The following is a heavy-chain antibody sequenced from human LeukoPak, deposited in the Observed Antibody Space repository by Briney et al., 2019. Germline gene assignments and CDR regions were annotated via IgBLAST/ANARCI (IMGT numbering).Heavy chain of an antibody. Sequence: PGGSLRLSCAASGFTFSSYSMNWVRQAPGKGLEWVSSISSSSSYIYYADSVKGRFTISRDNAKNSLYLQMNSLRAEDTAVYYCARDRGSSEANYGMDVWGQGTTVAVSS. CDR1: GFTFSSYS. D-gene: IGHD6-6*01. CDR2: ISSSSSYI. J-gene: IGHJ6*02. V-gene: IGHV3-21*01. CDR3: ARDRGSSEANYGMDV.